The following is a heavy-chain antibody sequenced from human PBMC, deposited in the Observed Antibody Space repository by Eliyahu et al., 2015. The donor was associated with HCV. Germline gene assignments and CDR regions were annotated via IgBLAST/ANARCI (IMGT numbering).Heavy chain of an antibody. Sequence: EVQLVESGGGLVKPGGSXRLXCAASGXTFSSXXMNWVRQAPGKGLEXVSSISSSSSYIYYADSVKGRFTISRDNAKNSLYLQMNSLRAEDTAVYYCARDRRYSSGWYDYWGQGTLVTVSS. CDR3: ARDRRYSSGWYDY. CDR2: ISSSSSYI. CDR1: GXTFSSXX. D-gene: IGHD6-19*01. V-gene: IGHV3-21*01. J-gene: IGHJ4*02.